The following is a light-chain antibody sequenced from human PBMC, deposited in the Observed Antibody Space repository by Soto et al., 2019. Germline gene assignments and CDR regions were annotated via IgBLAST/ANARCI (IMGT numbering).Light chain of an antibody. V-gene: IGKV3D-15*01. Sequence: DIVMTQSPASLSMSPGERATLTCRASQSARNNLAWFQQKPGQAPRLLIYAASTRATGIPARFSGSGSGTEFSLTISSLQPEGFAVYYCQHYDHWPLTFGGGTKVDIK. CDR3: QHYDHWPLT. CDR1: QSARNN. J-gene: IGKJ4*01. CDR2: AAS.